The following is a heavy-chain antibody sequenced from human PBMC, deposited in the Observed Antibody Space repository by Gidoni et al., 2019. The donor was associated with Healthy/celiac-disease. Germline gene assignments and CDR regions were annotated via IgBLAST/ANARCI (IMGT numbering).Heavy chain of an antibody. J-gene: IGHJ5*02. CDR3: ARGHYYGSGSYSNWFDP. V-gene: IGHV3-33*01. D-gene: IGHD3-10*01. Sequence: QVQLVESGGGVVQPGRSLRLSCAASGFTFSSYGMHWVRQAPGKGLEWVAVIWYDGSNKYYADSVKGRFTISRDNSKNTLYLQMNSLRAEDTAVYYCARGHYYGSGSYSNWFDPWGQGTLVTVSS. CDR1: GFTFSSYG. CDR2: IWYDGSNK.